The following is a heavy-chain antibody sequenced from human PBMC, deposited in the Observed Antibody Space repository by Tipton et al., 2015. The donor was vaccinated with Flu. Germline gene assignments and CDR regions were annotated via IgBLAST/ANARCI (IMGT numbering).Heavy chain of an antibody. J-gene: IGHJ3*02. Sequence: TLSLTCTVSGGSISSGSYYWSWIRQPAGKGLEWIGRIYTSGSTNYNPSLKSRVTISVDTSKNQSSLKLSSVTAADTAVYYCAREGFDSSGYRAGDAFDIWGQGTMVTVSS. CDR1: GGSISSGSYY. CDR2: IYTSGST. V-gene: IGHV4-61*02. D-gene: IGHD3-22*01. CDR3: AREGFDSSGYRAGDAFDI.